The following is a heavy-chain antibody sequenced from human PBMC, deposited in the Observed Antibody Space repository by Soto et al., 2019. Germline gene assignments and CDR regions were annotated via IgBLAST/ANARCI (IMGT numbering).Heavy chain of an antibody. J-gene: IGHJ6*03. CDR2: IKQDGSEK. Sequence: GGSLRLSCAASGFTFSSYWMSWVRQAPGKGLEWVANIKQDGSEKYYVDSVKGRFTISRDNAKNSLYLQMNSLRAEDTAVYYCARVGLNFDWLFVPNYYYYMDVWGKGTTVTVSS. D-gene: IGHD3-9*01. CDR3: ARVGLNFDWLFVPNYYYYMDV. V-gene: IGHV3-7*01. CDR1: GFTFSSYW.